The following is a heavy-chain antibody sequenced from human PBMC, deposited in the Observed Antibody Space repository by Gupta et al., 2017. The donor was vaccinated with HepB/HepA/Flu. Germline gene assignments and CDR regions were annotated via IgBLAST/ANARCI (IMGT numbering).Heavy chain of an antibody. Sequence: QVQLVESGGGVVQPGTSLRLSCAASGFNFNTYAIHWVRQAPGKGLEWVSSISYAGINKYYAVPVKGRFTLSRDDPNDTLYLQLSSLRPEDTAGYYCARERWTGSYYTGTFDMWGQGTRVTVSA. CDR1: GFNFNTYA. V-gene: IGHV3-30-3*01. CDR3: ARERWTGSYYTGTFDM. D-gene: IGHD3/OR15-3a*01. J-gene: IGHJ3*02. CDR2: ISYAGINK.